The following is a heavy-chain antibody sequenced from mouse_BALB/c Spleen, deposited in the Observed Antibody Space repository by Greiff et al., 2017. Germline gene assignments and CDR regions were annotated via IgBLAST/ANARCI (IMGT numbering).Heavy chain of an antibody. D-gene: IGHD1-2*01. CDR3: ARDRTTATSFAY. V-gene: IGHV5-4*02. CDR1: GFTFSDYY. Sequence: EVMLVESGGGLVKPGGSLKLSCAASGFTFSDYYMYWVRQTPEKRLEWVATISDGGSYTYYPDSVKGRFTISRDNAKNNLYLQMSSLKSEDTAMYYCARDRTTATSFAYWGQGTLVTVSA. J-gene: IGHJ3*01. CDR2: ISDGGSYT.